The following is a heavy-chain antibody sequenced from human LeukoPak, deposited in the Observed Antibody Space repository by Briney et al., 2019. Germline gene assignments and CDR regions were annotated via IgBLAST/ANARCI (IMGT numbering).Heavy chain of an antibody. J-gene: IGHJ4*02. D-gene: IGHD5-18*01. CDR2: ISYDGSNK. Sequence: GGSLRLSCAASGFTFSVYAMHWVRQAPGKGLEWVAIISYDGSNKYYADSVKGRFTISRDNAKNSLYLQMNSLRAEDTAVYYCARDLQRMSDGSYDYWGQGTLVTVSS. V-gene: IGHV3-30*04. CDR1: GFTFSVYA. CDR3: ARDLQRMSDGSYDY.